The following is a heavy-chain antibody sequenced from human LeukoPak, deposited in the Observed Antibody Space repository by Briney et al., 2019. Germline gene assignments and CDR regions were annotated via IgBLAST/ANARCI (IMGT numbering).Heavy chain of an antibody. V-gene: IGHV3-9*01. CDR3: AKGIVAVADRVDY. CDR1: GFTFDDYA. J-gene: IGHJ4*02. Sequence: GGSLRLSCAASGFTFDDYAMHWVWQAPGKGLEWVSGISWNSGSIGYADSVKGRFTISRDNAKNSLYLQMNSLRAEDTALYYCAKGIVAVADRVDYWGQGTLVTVSS. D-gene: IGHD6-19*01. CDR2: ISWNSGSI.